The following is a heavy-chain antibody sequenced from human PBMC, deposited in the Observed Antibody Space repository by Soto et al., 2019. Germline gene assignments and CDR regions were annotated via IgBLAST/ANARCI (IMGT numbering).Heavy chain of an antibody. CDR3: ARPPQRYSYGFVDFYYGMDV. J-gene: IGHJ6*02. D-gene: IGHD5-18*01. CDR2: IYPGYSET. V-gene: IGHV5-51*01. Sequence: GESLKSSCKGSGYIFTTYWIGWVRQMPGKGLEWVGIIYPGYSETRHSPSLQGKVTVSAGKSIRTAYRHCSSLKASDTAMYYCARPPQRYSYGFVDFYYGMDVRVQGTTGTV. CDR1: GYIFTTYW.